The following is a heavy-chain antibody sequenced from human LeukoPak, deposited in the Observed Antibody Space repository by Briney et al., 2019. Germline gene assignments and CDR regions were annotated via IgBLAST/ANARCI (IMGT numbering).Heavy chain of an antibody. CDR2: IHYSGST. Sequence: SETLSLTCTVSGVSISTDYWTWVRQSPGKGREWIGYIHYSGSTSYNPSLKSRVTISVDTSKNQFSLKLTSVTSADTAVYYCARDAGATAYWGQGALVTVSS. CDR1: GVSISTDY. CDR3: ARDAGATAY. V-gene: IGHV4-59*13. J-gene: IGHJ4*02. D-gene: IGHD4/OR15-4a*01.